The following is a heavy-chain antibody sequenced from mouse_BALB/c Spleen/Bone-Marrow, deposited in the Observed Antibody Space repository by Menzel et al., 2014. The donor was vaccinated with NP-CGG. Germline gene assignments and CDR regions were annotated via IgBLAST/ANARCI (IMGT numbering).Heavy chain of an antibody. V-gene: IGHV5-17*02. Sequence: EVMLVESGGGLVQPGGSRKLPCAASGFTFSSFGMHWVRQAPEKGLEWVAYISSGSSTVYYADKVMGRFTISRDNPKNTLFLQMTSLRSEDTAMYYCARSGSSSGYFDYWGQGTTLTVSS. CDR1: GFTFSSFG. D-gene: IGHD1-1*01. J-gene: IGHJ2*01. CDR2: ISSGSSTV. CDR3: ARSGSSSGYFDY.